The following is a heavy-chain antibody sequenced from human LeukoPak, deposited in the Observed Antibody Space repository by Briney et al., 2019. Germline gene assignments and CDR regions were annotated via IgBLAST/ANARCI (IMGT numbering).Heavy chain of an antibody. CDR2: INHSRRT. V-gene: IGHV4-34*01. Sequence: PSETLSLTCAVYGGSFRGYYWSWIRQPPGKGLEWIGEINHSRRTNYNPYLKSRVTISVDTSKYQFSLKLSSVTAADTAVYYCARGYSSVWYYFDYWGQGTLVTVSS. D-gene: IGHD6-19*01. CDR3: ARGYSSVWYYFDY. CDR1: GGSFRGYY. J-gene: IGHJ4*02.